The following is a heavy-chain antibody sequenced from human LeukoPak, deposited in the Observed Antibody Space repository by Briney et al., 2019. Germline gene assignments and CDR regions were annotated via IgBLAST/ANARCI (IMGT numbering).Heavy chain of an antibody. J-gene: IGHJ6*03. V-gene: IGHV4-34*01. Sequence: SETLSLTCAVYGGSFSGYYWSWIRQPPGKGLEWIGEINHSGSTNYNPSLKSRVTISVDTSKNQFSLKLSSVTAADTAVYYCARGAGMSPAATAYYYYMDVWGNGTTVTVSS. CDR2: INHSGST. CDR3: ARGAGMSPAATAYYYYMDV. CDR1: GGSFSGYY. D-gene: IGHD2-2*01.